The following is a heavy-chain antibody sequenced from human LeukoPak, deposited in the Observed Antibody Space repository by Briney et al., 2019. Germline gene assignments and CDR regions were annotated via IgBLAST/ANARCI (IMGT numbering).Heavy chain of an antibody. J-gene: IGHJ4*02. D-gene: IGHD1-26*01. V-gene: IGHV4-34*01. Sequence: RASETLSLTCAVYGGSFSGYYWSWIRQPPGKGLEWIGEINHSGSTNYNPSLKSRVTISVDTSKNQFSLKLSSVTAADTAVYYCARGQWWELLTTSYYYFVYWGQGTLVTVSS. CDR3: ARGQWWELLTTSYYYFVY. CDR1: GGSFSGYY. CDR2: INHSGST.